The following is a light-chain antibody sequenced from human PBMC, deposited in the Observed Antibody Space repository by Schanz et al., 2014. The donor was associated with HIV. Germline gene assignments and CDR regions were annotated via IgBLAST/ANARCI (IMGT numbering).Light chain of an antibody. Sequence: EIVLTQSPGTLSLSPGERATLSCRASQSVSSSYLAWYQQKPGQAPRLLIYGASSRATGIPDRFSGSGSGTDFTLTISSLEPADIAVYYCQQYGGSPTFGQGTKVEIK. V-gene: IGKV3-20*01. CDR1: QSVSSSY. J-gene: IGKJ1*01. CDR2: GAS. CDR3: QQYGGSPT.